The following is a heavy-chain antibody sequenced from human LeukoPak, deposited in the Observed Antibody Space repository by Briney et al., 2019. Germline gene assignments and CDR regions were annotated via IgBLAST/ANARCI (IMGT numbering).Heavy chain of an antibody. V-gene: IGHV4-30-2*01. Sequence: SQTLSLTCTVSDGSISSGAYYWSWIRQPPGKGLEWIGYIWHSGSTYYNPSLKSRVTISVDTSKNQFSLKLSSVTAADTAVYYCARSYYYGSGSYYNPYWYFDLWGRGTLVTVSS. CDR1: DGSISSGAYY. CDR3: ARSYYYGSGSYYNPYWYFDL. D-gene: IGHD3-10*01. J-gene: IGHJ2*01. CDR2: IWHSGST.